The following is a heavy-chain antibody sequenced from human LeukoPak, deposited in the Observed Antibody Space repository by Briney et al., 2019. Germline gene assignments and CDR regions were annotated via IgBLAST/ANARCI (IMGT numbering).Heavy chain of an antibody. V-gene: IGHV3-30*03. Sequence: GGSLRLSCAASGFIFSSYSMSWVRQAPGKGLEWVAVISYDGSNKYYADSVKGRFTISRDNSKNTLYLQMNSLRAEDTAVYYCARSGAFDSSGWYFFVYWGQGTLVTVSS. CDR3: ARSGAFDSSGWYFFVY. CDR2: ISYDGSNK. D-gene: IGHD6-19*01. CDR1: GFIFSSYS. J-gene: IGHJ4*02.